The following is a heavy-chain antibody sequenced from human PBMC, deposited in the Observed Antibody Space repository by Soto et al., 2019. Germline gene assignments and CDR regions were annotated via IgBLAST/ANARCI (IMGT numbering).Heavy chain of an antibody. CDR3: ARDRGFCSGGSYNTYYSYYCMDV. CDR1: GDSVSSNSAA. Sequence: SQTLSLTCVISGDSVSSNSAAWNWIRQSPSRGLEWLGRTYYRSKWYNEYAVSVKSRITINPDTSKNQFSLQLNSVTPDDTAVYYCARDRGFCSGGSYNTYYSYYCMDVWGQGTTVTVSS. CDR2: TYYRSKWYN. J-gene: IGHJ6*02. V-gene: IGHV6-1*01. D-gene: IGHD2-15*01.